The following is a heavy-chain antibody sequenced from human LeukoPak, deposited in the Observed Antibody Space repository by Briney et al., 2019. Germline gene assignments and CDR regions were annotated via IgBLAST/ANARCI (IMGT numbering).Heavy chain of an antibody. CDR2: IYYSGSN. CDR3: ARGCHPAYCSGGSCSSFDY. CDR1: RGFITSRTYY. Sequence: AESLSLTCTVSRGFITSRTYYWGWIRQPPGKGLEWIGRIYYSGSNYDNPSLKRRVTTSEDTTKKQFSLKRSSVTAADTAVYYCARGCHPAYCSGGSCSSFDYWGQGTLVTVSS. D-gene: IGHD2-15*01. V-gene: IGHV4-39*01. J-gene: IGHJ4*02.